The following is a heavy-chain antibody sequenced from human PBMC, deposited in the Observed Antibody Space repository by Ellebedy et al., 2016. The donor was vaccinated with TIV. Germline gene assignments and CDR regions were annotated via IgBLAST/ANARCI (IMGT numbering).Heavy chain of an antibody. D-gene: IGHD3-22*01. CDR2: IWYDGSNK. J-gene: IGHJ3*02. Sequence: PGGSLRLSCAASGFTFSSYGMHWVRQAPGKGLEWVAVIWYDGSNKYYADSVKGRFTISRDNSKNTLYLQMNSLRAEDTAVYYCASATHYYDSSGYYFLGDAFDIWGQGTMVTVSS. V-gene: IGHV3-33*01. CDR1: GFTFSSYG. CDR3: ASATHYYDSSGYYFLGDAFDI.